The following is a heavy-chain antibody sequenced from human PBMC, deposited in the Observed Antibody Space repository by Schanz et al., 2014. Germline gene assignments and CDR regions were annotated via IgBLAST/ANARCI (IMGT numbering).Heavy chain of an antibody. V-gene: IGHV3-23*01. CDR3: ARGTDWNLHY. CDR1: GFTFSSYA. Sequence: PGGSLRLSCAASGFTFSSYAMSWVRQAPGKGLEWVSTISASGGSTYYADSVKGRFTVSRDSGQNSLYLQMNSLRAGDTAVYYCARGTDWNLHYWGQGALVTVSS. CDR2: ISASGGST. J-gene: IGHJ4*02. D-gene: IGHD1-1*01.